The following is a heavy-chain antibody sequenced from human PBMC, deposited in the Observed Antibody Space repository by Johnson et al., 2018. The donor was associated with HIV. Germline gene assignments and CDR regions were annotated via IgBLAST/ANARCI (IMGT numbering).Heavy chain of an antibody. Sequence: QVQLVESGGGLIQPGGSLRLFCTASRFTFSSYAMHWVRQAPGKGLEWVAVISYDGSNKYYADSVKGRFTISRDNSKNTLYLQMNSLRAEGTAVYYCARGRGSGRDAFDIRGDGTTVTVSS. CDR3: ARGRGSGRDAFDI. CDR1: RFTFSSYA. D-gene: IGHD3-10*01. V-gene: IGHV3-30-3*01. CDR2: ISYDGSNK. J-gene: IGHJ3*02.